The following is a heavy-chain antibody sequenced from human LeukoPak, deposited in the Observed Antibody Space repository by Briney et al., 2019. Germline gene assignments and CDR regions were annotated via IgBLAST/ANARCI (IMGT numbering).Heavy chain of an antibody. CDR2: IYHGGGT. Sequence: PSETLSLTCTVSGGSISSYYWSWIRQPAGKGLEWIGRIYHGGGTYYNPSLKSRLTISVDTSKNQFSLKLNSVTAADTAVYYCARDPWFSSSSDAFDIWGQGTMVTVSS. D-gene: IGHD6-13*01. J-gene: IGHJ3*02. CDR1: GGSISSYY. V-gene: IGHV4-4*07. CDR3: ARDPWFSSSSDAFDI.